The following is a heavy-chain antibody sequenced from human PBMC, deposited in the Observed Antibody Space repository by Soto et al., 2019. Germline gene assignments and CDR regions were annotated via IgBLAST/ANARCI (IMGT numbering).Heavy chain of an antibody. D-gene: IGHD6-13*01. CDR2: ISAYNGNT. V-gene: IGHV1-18*01. CDR1: GYTFTSYG. CDR3: ATEAAAGQIDY. Sequence: ASVKVSCKASGYTFTSYGISWVRQAPGQGLEWMGWISAYNGNTIYAQKFQGRVTMTEDTSTDAAYMELSSLRSEDTAVYYCATEAAAGQIDYWGQGTLVTVSS. J-gene: IGHJ4*02.